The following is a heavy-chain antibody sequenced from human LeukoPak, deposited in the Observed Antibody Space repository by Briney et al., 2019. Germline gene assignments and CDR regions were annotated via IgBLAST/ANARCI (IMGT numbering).Heavy chain of an antibody. Sequence: PSETLSLTCTVSGGSISSYYWSWLRQPPGKGLEWIGYIYYSGSTNYNPSLKSRVTISVDTSKNQFSLKLSSVTAADTAVYYCAKGGPDAFDIWGQGTMVTVSS. CDR1: GGSISSYY. D-gene: IGHD3-16*01. CDR2: IYYSGST. CDR3: AKGGPDAFDI. J-gene: IGHJ3*02. V-gene: IGHV4-59*01.